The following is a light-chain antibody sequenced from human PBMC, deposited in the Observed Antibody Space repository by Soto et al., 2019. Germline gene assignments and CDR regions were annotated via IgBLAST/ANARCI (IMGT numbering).Light chain of an antibody. J-gene: IGLJ1*01. CDR1: SSDVGGFNY. Sequence: QSALTQPRSVSGSPGQSVTISCTGTSSDVGGFNYVSWFQQHPSRAPKLMIYDVSKRPSGVPDRFSGSKSGNTASPTISGLQAEDEADYYCCSYAGSFTYVYGTGTKLTVL. V-gene: IGLV2-11*01. CDR2: DVS. CDR3: CSYAGSFTYV.